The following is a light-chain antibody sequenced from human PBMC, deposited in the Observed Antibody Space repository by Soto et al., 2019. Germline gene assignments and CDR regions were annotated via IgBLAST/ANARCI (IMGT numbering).Light chain of an antibody. Sequence: QSVLTQPASVSGSPGQSITISCTGTSSDVGGYNYVSWYQHHPGKAPKLMIYEVSDRPSGVANRFSGSKSVNTASLTISGVQAEDEADYYCSSYTRSSTLVFGGGTKVTVL. CDR1: SSDVGGYNY. CDR2: EVS. J-gene: IGLJ2*01. V-gene: IGLV2-14*01. CDR3: SSYTRSSTLV.